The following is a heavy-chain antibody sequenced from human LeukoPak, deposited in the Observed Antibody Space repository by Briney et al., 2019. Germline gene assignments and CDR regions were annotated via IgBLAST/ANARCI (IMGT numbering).Heavy chain of an antibody. Sequence: GGSLRLSCAVSGFTFSGFWMSWSRQAPGKGLEWVASINSDGSERYYADVVKGRFTISRDNAKNSLYLQINSLRAEDTAVYYCARSSYSSSSSAWGQGTMVTVSS. CDR3: ARSSYSSSSSA. V-gene: IGHV3-7*03. D-gene: IGHD6-6*01. J-gene: IGHJ3*01. CDR2: INSDGSER. CDR1: GFTFSGFW.